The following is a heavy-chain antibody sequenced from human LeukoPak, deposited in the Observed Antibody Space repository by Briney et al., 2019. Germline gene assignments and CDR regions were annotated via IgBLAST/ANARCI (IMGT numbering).Heavy chain of an antibody. Sequence: SETLSLTCAASGGSITTADFDWAWIRQPPGQGFEWIATISSSGKAYYYPSLMSRVTISVDTSKNQFSLDVTSVTAADTGLFYCARFKGGTGFDYWGRGILVIVS. CDR3: ARFKGGTGFDY. V-gene: IGHV4-39*01. J-gene: IGHJ4*02. CDR2: ISSSGKA. D-gene: IGHD1-26*01. CDR1: GGSITTADFD.